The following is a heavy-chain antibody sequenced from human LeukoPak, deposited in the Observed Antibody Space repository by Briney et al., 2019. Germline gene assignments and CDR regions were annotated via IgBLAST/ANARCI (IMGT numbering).Heavy chain of an antibody. D-gene: IGHD1-26*01. CDR3: VRASGPFDI. J-gene: IGHJ3*02. Sequence: PGGSLRLSCAASGFTFDDYAMHWVRQAPGKGLEWVSGISWNSGSIGYADSVKGRFTISRDNAKNTLYLQMNSLRAEDTAVYFCVRASGPFDIWGQGTMVTVSS. V-gene: IGHV3-9*01. CDR2: ISWNSGSI. CDR1: GFTFDDYA.